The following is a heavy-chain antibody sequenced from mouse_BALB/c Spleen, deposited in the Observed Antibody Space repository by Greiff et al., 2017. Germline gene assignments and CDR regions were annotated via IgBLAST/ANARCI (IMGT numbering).Heavy chain of an antibody. Sequence: DVHLVESGGGLVQPGGSRKLSCAASGFTFSSFGMHWVRQAPEKGLEWVAYISSGSSTIYYADTVKGRFTISRNNPKNTLFLQMTSLSSEDTAMYYCARSIYYDYDVPYAMDYWGQGTSVTVSS. CDR2: ISSGSSTI. V-gene: IGHV5-17*02. J-gene: IGHJ4*01. D-gene: IGHD2-4*01. CDR1: GFTFSSFG. CDR3: ARSIYYDYDVPYAMDY.